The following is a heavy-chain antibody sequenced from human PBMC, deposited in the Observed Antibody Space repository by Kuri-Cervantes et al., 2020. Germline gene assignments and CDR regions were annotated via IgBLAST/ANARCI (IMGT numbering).Heavy chain of an antibody. CDR2: SYYSGST. D-gene: IGHD2-2*01. V-gene: IGHV4-31*03. J-gene: IGHJ3*02. CDR3: ARGLVVVPAARKVGAFDI. CDR1: GGSIISGNYY. Sequence: SETLSLTCTVSGGSIISGNYYWSWIRQHPGKGLEWIGYSYYSGSTYYNPSLKSRVTISVDTSKNQFSLKLSSVTAADTAVYYCARGLVVVPAARKVGAFDIWGQGAMVTVSS.